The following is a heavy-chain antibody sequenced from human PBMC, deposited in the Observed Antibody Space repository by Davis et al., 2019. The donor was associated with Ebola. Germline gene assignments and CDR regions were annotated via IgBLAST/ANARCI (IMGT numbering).Heavy chain of an antibody. CDR3: ARGQSGGTVTKAFYYYGMDV. J-gene: IGHJ6*02. Sequence: ASVKVSCKASGYTFTRYYMHCVRQAPGQGLEWMGIINPGTGSASYAQRFQGRVTMTRDTSTGTVYMELRSLRSEDTAVYFCARGQSGGTVTKAFYYYGMDVWGRGTTVTVSS. CDR1: GYTFTRYY. V-gene: IGHV1-46*01. CDR2: INPGTGSA. D-gene: IGHD4-11*01.